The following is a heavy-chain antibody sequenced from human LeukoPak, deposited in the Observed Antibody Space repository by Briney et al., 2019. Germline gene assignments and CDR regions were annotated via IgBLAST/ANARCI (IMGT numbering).Heavy chain of an antibody. Sequence: GGSLRLSCAASGFTLSGSWMYWVRQAPGKGLLWVSRISSDGSGSSTMYADSVKGRFTISRDDAKNTLYLQMNSLRGEDTAVYYCVKSSGWPDYWGQGTLVTVSS. CDR1: GFTLSGSW. CDR3: VKSSGWPDY. V-gene: IGHV3-74*03. CDR2: ISSDGSGSST. J-gene: IGHJ4*02. D-gene: IGHD6-19*01.